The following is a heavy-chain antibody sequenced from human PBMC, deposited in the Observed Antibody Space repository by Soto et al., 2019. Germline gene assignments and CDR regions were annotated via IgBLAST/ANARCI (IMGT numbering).Heavy chain of an antibody. CDR2: IYSGDSGGST. CDR1: AFTVSTNH. J-gene: IGHJ6*03. Sequence: EVQLVESGGGLVQPGGSLRLSCAASAFTVSTNHMSWVRQAPGKGLAWVSVIYSGDSGGSTHLADSVKGRFTISRDNSKNTLYLQMNSLRVEDTAVYYCARGLDSTYWRMDVWGKGTMVTVS. D-gene: IGHD4-4*01. V-gene: IGHV3-66*01. CDR3: ARGLDSTYWRMDV.